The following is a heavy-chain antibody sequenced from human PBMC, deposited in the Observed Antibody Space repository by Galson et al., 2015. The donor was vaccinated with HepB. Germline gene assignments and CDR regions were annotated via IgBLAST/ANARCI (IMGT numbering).Heavy chain of an antibody. CDR3: AKDRGSRTRRPPIPGNN. D-gene: IGHD3-10*01. V-gene: IGHV3-30*18. Sequence: SLRLSCAASGFTFSSYGMHWVRQAPGKGLEWVAVISYDGSNKYYADSVKGRFTISRDNSKNTLYLQMNSLRAEDTAVYYCAKDRGSRTRRPPIPGNNWGQGTLVTVSS. J-gene: IGHJ4*02. CDR1: GFTFSSYG. CDR2: ISYDGSNK.